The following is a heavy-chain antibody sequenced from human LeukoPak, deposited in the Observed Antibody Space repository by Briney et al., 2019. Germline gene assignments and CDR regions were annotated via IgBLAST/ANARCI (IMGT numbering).Heavy chain of an antibody. CDR1: EFTFRSYS. CDR3: AELGITMIGGV. D-gene: IGHD3-10*02. J-gene: IGHJ6*04. Sequence: GGSLRLSCAGSEFTFRSYSMNWVRQAPGKGLEWVSSISGSSSDIYYADSVKGRFTISRDNSKNSLYLQMKSLRAEDTALYYCAELGITMIGGVWGKGTTVTISS. V-gene: IGHV3-21*01. CDR2: ISGSSSDI.